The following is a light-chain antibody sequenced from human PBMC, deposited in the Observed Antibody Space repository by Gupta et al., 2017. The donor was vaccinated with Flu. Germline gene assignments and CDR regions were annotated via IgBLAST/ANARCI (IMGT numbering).Light chain of an antibody. V-gene: IGLV1-51*02. Sequence: QSVLTHPPSTSAAPGQRVTISCSGSSSNIGNHYVSWYQQLPGTAPKLLIYENNKRPSGIPDRFSGSKSGTSATLGITGLQTGDEANYYCGTWDYSLSAVFGGGTKLTVL. CDR1: SSNIGNHY. J-gene: IGLJ3*02. CDR2: ENN. CDR3: GTWDYSLSAV.